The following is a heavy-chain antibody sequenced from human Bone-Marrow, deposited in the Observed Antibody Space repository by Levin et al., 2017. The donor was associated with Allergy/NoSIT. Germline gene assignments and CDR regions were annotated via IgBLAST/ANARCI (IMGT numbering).Heavy chain of an antibody. CDR2: INAGNGNT. CDR3: ARSYGDLYAFDI. D-gene: IGHD4-17*01. J-gene: IGHJ3*02. V-gene: IGHV1-3*01. CDR1: GYTFTSYA. Sequence: ASVKVSCKASGYTFTSYAMHWVRQAPGQRLEWMGWINAGNGNTKYSQKFQGRVTITRDTSASTAYMELSSLRSEDTAVYYCARSYGDLYAFDIWGQGTMVTVSS.